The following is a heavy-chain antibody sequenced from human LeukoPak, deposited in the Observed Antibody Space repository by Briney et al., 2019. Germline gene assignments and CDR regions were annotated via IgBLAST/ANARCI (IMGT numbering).Heavy chain of an antibody. J-gene: IGHJ2*01. D-gene: IGHD3-10*01. CDR2: INPNSGGT. CDR1: GYTFTGYY. Sequence: ASVKVSCTASGYTFTGYYMHWVRQAPGQGLEWMGWINPNSGGTNYAQKFQGRVTMTRDTSISTAYMELSRLRSDDTAVYYCAREPYGTWYFDLWGRGTLVTVSS. CDR3: AREPYGTWYFDL. V-gene: IGHV1-2*02.